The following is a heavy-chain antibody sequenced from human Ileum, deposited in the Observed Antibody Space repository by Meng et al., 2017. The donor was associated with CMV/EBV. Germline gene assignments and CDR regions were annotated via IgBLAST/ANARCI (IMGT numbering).Heavy chain of an antibody. Sequence: SCKAAGGTFSSYTSRWVRQATGQGLEWMGRIIPILGIANYAQKFQGRVTITADKSTSTAYMELSSLRSEDTAVYYCARDRTVGAVDYWGQGTLVTVSS. CDR3: ARDRTVGAVDY. D-gene: IGHD1-26*01. V-gene: IGHV1-69*04. CDR2: IIPILGIA. CDR1: GGTFSSYT. J-gene: IGHJ4*02.